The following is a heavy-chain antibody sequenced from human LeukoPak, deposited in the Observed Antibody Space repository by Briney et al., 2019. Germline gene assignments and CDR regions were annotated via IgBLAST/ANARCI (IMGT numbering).Heavy chain of an antibody. Sequence: PGGSLRLSCAASGFTFSSCAMSWVRQAPGKGLEWVSAISGSGGNTYYADSVKGRFTISRDNSKNTLYLQMNSLRVEDTAVYYCAKDAQRGFDYSNSLEYWGQGTLVTVSS. CDR2: ISGSGGNT. D-gene: IGHD4-11*01. J-gene: IGHJ4*02. V-gene: IGHV3-23*01. CDR1: GFTFSSCA. CDR3: AKDAQRGFDYSNSLEY.